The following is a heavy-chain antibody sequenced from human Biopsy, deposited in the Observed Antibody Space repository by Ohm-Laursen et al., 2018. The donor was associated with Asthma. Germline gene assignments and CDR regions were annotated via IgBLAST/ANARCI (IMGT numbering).Heavy chain of an antibody. J-gene: IGHJ6*02. CDR3: ASYEVVTAILPMDV. CDR2: LSYDGSNK. Sequence: SLRLSCAASGFTFRSYGMHWVRQAPGKGLEWVAFLSYDGSNKYYGDSVKGRFTISRDNSKNTLYLQMYSLRAEDTAVYYCASYEVVTAILPMDVWGQGTTVTVSS. V-gene: IGHV3-30*03. CDR1: GFTFRSYG. D-gene: IGHD2-21*02.